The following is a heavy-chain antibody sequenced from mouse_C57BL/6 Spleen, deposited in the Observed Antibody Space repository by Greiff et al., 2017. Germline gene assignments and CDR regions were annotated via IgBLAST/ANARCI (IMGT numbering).Heavy chain of an antibody. CDR1: GYTFTSYW. J-gene: IGHJ4*01. CDR3: ARVYYDYYGDYYAMDY. D-gene: IGHD2-4*01. V-gene: IGHV1-69*01. CDR2: IDPYDSYT. Sequence: QVQLQQSGAELVMPGASVKLSCTASGYTFTSYWMHWVKQRPGQGLEWIGEIDPYDSYTNYNQKFKGKSTLTVDKSSSTAYMQLSSLTSEDSAVYYCARVYYDYYGDYYAMDYWGQGTSVTVSS.